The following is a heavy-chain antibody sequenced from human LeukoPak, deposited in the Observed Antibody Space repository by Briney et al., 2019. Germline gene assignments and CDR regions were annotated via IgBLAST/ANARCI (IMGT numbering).Heavy chain of an antibody. J-gene: IGHJ4*02. D-gene: IGHD4-17*01. Sequence: GGSLRLSCAASGFTFSSNWMHWVRQGPEKGLMRVSRINGDGSSTSYADSVKGRFTISRDNAKNTLYLQMNSLRAEDTAVYYCATFYGDYASSAGRWGQGTLVTVSS. V-gene: IGHV3-74*01. CDR1: GFTFSSNW. CDR2: INGDGSST. CDR3: ATFYGDYASSAGR.